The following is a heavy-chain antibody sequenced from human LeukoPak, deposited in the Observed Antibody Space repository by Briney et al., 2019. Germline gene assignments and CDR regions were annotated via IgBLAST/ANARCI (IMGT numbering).Heavy chain of an antibody. D-gene: IGHD2-2*01. CDR2: ISSSRRYI. CDR1: GFTSSSYS. Sequence: GGSLSLSCAASGFTSSSYSMNWASQAPGEGLEWRSSISSSRRYILYVDSVKGRFTISRDNAKNSLYLQMKSLRAEDTAVYYCARAQSFSCVVLPHFDYWGQGTLVAVSS. J-gene: IGHJ4*02. V-gene: IGHV3-21*01. CDR3: ARAQSFSCVVLPHFDY.